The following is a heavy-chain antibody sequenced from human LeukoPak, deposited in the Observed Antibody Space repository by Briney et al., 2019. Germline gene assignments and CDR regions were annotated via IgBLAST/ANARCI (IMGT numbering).Heavy chain of an antibody. CDR2: IYSDNT. D-gene: IGHD4/OR15-4a*01. CDR1: GFTVSSNS. Sequence: GGSLRLSCTVSGFTVSSNSMSWLRQAPGKGLEWVSFIYSDNTHYSDSVKGRFTISRDNSKNTLYLQMNSLRAEDTAVYYCARRAGAYSHPYDYWGQGTLVTVSS. V-gene: IGHV3-53*01. J-gene: IGHJ4*02. CDR3: ARRAGAYSHPYDY.